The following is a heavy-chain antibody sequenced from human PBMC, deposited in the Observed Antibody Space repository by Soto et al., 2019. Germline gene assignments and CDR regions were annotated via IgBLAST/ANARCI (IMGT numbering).Heavy chain of an antibody. D-gene: IGHD6-13*01. CDR3: ASDWAYSSDY. V-gene: IGHV3-74*01. CDR1: GLSFSRRW. Sequence: EVQLVEFGGGLVQPGGSLRLACAASGLSFSRRWMHWVRQAPGKGLVWVAHINNDGGTTTYADSVRGRFTISRDNGKNTVYLQMNSMTAEDTAVYYCASDWAYSSDYWGQGTLVTVSP. J-gene: IGHJ4*02. CDR2: INNDGGTT.